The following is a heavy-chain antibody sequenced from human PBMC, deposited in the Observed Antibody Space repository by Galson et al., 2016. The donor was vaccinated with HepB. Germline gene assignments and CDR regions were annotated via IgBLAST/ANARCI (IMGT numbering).Heavy chain of an antibody. D-gene: IGHD3/OR15-3a*01. J-gene: IGHJ4*02. V-gene: IGHV3-73*01. CDR1: GFSFSASG. CDR2: IRSKVNSYST. Sequence: SLRLSCAASGFSFSASGMHWVRQASGKGLEWVGHIRSKVNSYSTTYAVSVQGRFTISRDDSTNTMYLQMNSLKTEDTAVYFCTRQEGFDFWTGYYDYWGQGTLVTVSS. CDR3: TRQEGFDFWTGYYDY.